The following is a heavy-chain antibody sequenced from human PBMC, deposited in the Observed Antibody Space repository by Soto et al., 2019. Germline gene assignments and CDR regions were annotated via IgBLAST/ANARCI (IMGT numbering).Heavy chain of an antibody. CDR2: ISGRGGST. Sequence: GGSLRLSCAASGFTFSSYAMSWVRQAPGKGLEWVSAISGRGGSTYYADSGKGRFTISRDNSKNTLYLQMNSLRAEDTAVYYCAKSYGSAPYNWFDPWGQGTLVTVSS. CDR3: AKSYGSAPYNWFDP. J-gene: IGHJ5*02. CDR1: GFTFSSYA. D-gene: IGHD3-10*01. V-gene: IGHV3-23*01.